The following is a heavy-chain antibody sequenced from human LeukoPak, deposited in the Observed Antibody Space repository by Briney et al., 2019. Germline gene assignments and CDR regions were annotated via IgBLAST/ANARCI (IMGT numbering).Heavy chain of an antibody. J-gene: IGHJ4*02. CDR3: AKGGYSSEQPYYLDY. V-gene: IGHV3-9*01. CDR1: GFTFDDYA. Sequence: GRSLRPSCAASGFTFDDYAMHWVRQAPGEGVEWVSGISWNSGSIGYADSVKGRFTISRDNAKNSLYLQMNSLRAEDPALYYCAKGGYSSEQPYYLDYWGQGTLVTVSS. CDR2: ISWNSGSI. D-gene: IGHD6-25*01.